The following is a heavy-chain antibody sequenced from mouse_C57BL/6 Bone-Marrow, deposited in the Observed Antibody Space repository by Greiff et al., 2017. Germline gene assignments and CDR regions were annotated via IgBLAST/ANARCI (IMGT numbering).Heavy chain of an antibody. J-gene: IGHJ3*01. Sequence: QVTLKECGPGILQPSPTLSLPCSFSGFSLSTFGMGVGWIRQPSGKGLEWLAHIWWDDDKYYNPALKSRLTISKDTSKNQVFLKIANVDTAVTATYYCARMGGRRAWFAYWGQGTLVTVSA. CDR3: ARMGGRRAWFAY. CDR1: GFSLSTFGMG. D-gene: IGHD2-12*01. CDR2: IWWDDDK. V-gene: IGHV8-8*01.